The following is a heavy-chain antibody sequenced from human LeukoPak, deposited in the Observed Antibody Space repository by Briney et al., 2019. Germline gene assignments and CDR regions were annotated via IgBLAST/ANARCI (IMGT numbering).Heavy chain of an antibody. J-gene: IGHJ4*02. D-gene: IGHD3-22*01. CDR3: ADSSGYHPFDY. V-gene: IGHV4-38-2*02. CDR2: IYHSGST. CDR1: GYSISSGYY. Sequence: SETLSLACTVSGYSISSGYYWAGSRQPPGQGREWIGIIYHSGSTYYNAALKSRVTISVDTSKNHFSLKLSSVTAADTAVYYCADSSGYHPFDYWGQGTLVTVSS.